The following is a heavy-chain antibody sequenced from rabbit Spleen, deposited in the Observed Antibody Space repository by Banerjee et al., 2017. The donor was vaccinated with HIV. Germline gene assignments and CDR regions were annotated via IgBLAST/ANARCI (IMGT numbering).Heavy chain of an antibody. D-gene: IGHD6-1*01. J-gene: IGHJ4*01. Sequence: QEQLVESGGDLVQPEGSLTLTCTASGFSFSSSYWICWVRQAPGKGLEWIGCIDAGDANTYYASWAKGRFTISKTSSTTVTLQMTSLTVADTATYFCARDAGAAGDGYVSFNLWGPGTLVTVS. CDR2: IDAGDANT. V-gene: IGHV1S45*01. CDR1: GFSFSSSYW. CDR3: ARDAGAAGDGYVSFNL.